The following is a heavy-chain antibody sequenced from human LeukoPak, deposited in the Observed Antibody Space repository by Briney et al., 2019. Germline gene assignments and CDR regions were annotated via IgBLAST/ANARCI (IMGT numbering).Heavy chain of an antibody. CDR1: GFTFSSYG. V-gene: IGHV3-33*01. CDR2: IWYDGSNK. CDR3: ARPRTASAAPTNYYYYYGMDV. Sequence: GGSLRLSCAASGFTFSSYGMHWVRQAPGKGLEWVAVIWYDGSNKYYADSVKGRFTISRDNSKNTLYLQMNSLRAEDTAVYYCARPRTASAAPTNYYYYYGMDVWGQGTTVTVSS. D-gene: IGHD2-15*01. J-gene: IGHJ6*02.